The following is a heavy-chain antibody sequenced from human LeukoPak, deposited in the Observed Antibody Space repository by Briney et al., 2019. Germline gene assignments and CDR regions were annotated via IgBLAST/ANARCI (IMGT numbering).Heavy chain of an antibody. J-gene: IGHJ4*02. Sequence: SGGTLSLSCAAYRLTFSSYAMSWVRQAPGKGLEWGSAISGSGSSTYYADPVKGRLTISRDNYKYTLYLQMHSLRAEATAVYYCAKEPAARLYYFDYWGQGTLVTVFS. V-gene: IGHV3-23*01. D-gene: IGHD6-6*01. CDR3: AKEPAARLYYFDY. CDR1: RLTFSSYA. CDR2: ISGSGSST.